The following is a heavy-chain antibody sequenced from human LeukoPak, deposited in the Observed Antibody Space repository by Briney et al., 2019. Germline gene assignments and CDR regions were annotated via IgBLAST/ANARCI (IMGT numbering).Heavy chain of an antibody. Sequence: GGSLRLSCAASGFTFSSYAMNWVRQAPGKGLEWVSAISTDAGETHYADSVKGRFTISRDNSKNTVSLQMSSLRAEDTALYYCAKGSGNGYGSGPSDYWGQGTLVTVSS. CDR1: GFTFSSYA. D-gene: IGHD3-10*01. V-gene: IGHV3-23*01. CDR3: AKGSGNGYGSGPSDY. J-gene: IGHJ4*02. CDR2: ISTDAGET.